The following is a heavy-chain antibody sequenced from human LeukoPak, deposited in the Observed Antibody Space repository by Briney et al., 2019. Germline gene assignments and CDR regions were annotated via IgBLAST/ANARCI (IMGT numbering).Heavy chain of an antibody. CDR3: GRRGDGSSWWGDHDY. CDR1: GFTFNRNA. CDR2: IGGSGDKT. D-gene: IGHD6-13*01. J-gene: IGHJ4*02. Sequence: GGSLRLSCAASGFTFNRNAIGWVRQAPGKGLEWVSTIGGSGDKTFYADSVKGRFTISRDNSKNMLHLQMSSLTGEDTALYYCGRRGDGSSWWGDHDYWGQGALVTVSS. V-gene: IGHV3-23*01.